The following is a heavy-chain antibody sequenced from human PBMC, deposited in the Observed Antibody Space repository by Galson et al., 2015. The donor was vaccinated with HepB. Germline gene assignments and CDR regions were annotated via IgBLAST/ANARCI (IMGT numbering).Heavy chain of an antibody. CDR2: TYFRSKWHN. Sequence: CAISGDSVASNSAVWNWIRQSPSRGLEWLGRTYFRSKWHNDYGISVKSRISINADTSQNQFSLHLSSVTPEDRAVYYCAYGSDVWGQGTTVIVSS. V-gene: IGHV6-1*01. J-gene: IGHJ6*02. CDR3: AYGSDV. CDR1: GDSVASNSAV.